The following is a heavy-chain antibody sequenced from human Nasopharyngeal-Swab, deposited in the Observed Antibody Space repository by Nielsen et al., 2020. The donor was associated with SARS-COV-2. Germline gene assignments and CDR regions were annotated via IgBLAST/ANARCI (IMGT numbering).Heavy chain of an antibody. V-gene: IGHV3-21*01. D-gene: IGHD3-3*01. CDR1: GFPFSSYN. Sequence: GESLKISCAASGFPFSSYNINWVRQAPGKGLEWVSSLRSSSTYIYYADSVKGRFTISRDNAKNSLYLQMNSLRAEDTAVYYCTRDGLDYDFWSAYFMDVWGQGTTVTVSS. CDR2: LRSSSTYI. CDR3: TRDGLDYDFWSAYFMDV. J-gene: IGHJ6*02.